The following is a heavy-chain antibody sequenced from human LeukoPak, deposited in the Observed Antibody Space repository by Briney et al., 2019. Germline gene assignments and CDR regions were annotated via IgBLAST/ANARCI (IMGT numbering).Heavy chain of an antibody. CDR1: GGSISSGSYY. J-gene: IGHJ3*02. CDR2: IYTSGST. CDR3: ASSSTDRGAFDI. V-gene: IGHV4-61*02. D-gene: IGHD6-6*01. Sequence: SQTLSLTCTVSGGSISSGSYYWSWIRQPAGKGLECIGRIYTSGSTNYNPSLKSRVTISVDTSKIQFSLKLSSVTAADTAVYYCASSSTDRGAFDIWGQGTMVTVSS.